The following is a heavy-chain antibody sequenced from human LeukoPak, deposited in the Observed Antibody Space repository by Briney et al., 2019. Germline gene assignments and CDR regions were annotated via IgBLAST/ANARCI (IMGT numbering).Heavy chain of an antibody. CDR1: GFTLSSYW. CDR2: IKQDGSEK. D-gene: IGHD6-13*01. V-gene: IGHV3-7*01. J-gene: IGHJ4*02. CDR3: ARDKAHLAAAGFVDY. Sequence: GGSLRLSCVASGFTLSSYWMSWVRQAPGKGLEWVANIKQDGSEKYYVDSVMGRFTISRDNAKNSLYLQMNSLRAEDTAVYYCARDKAHLAAAGFVDYWGQGTLVTVSS.